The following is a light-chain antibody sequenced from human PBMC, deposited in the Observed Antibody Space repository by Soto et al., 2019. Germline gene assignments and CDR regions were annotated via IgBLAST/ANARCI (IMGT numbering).Light chain of an antibody. V-gene: IGKV3-20*01. CDR3: QQYGSSYT. CDR1: HSISSL. J-gene: IGKJ2*01. CDR2: GAS. Sequence: TQSPSTLSASVGDRVTITCRASHSISSLLAWYQQKPGQAPRLLIYGASSRATGLPDRFIGSWSGTAFTLTISRLEPEDFAVYYCQQYGSSYTFGQGTKLEIK.